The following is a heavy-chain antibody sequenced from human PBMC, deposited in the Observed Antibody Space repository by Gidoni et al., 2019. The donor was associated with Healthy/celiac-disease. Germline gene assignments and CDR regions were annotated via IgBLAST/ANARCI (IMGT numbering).Heavy chain of an antibody. Sequence: QVQLVQSGAEVKKPGSSVKLSCKASGGTFSSSTISWVRQAPGQGLEWMGRIIPILGIANYAQKCQGRVTSTADKATSTAYMELSSLRSEDTDVYYCARDYYGSGSYYEGVNWFDPWGQGTLVTVSS. CDR1: GGTFSSST. D-gene: IGHD3-10*01. V-gene: IGHV1-69*08. CDR3: ARDYYGSGSYYEGVNWFDP. CDR2: IIPILGIA. J-gene: IGHJ5*02.